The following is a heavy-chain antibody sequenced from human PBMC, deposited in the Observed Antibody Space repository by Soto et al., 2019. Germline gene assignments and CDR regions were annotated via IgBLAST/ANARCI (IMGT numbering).Heavy chain of an antibody. J-gene: IGHJ6*02. CDR2: IWYDGSNK. CDR1: GFTFSSYG. CDR3: ARDDYRRGSSSSRHYYYGMDV. Sequence: SLRLSCAASGFTFSSYGMHWVRQAPGKGLEWVAVIWYDGSNKYYADSVKGRFTISRDNSKNTLYLQMNSLRAEDTAVYYCARDDYRRGSSSSRHYYYGMDVWGQGTTVTVSS. V-gene: IGHV3-33*01. D-gene: IGHD6-6*01.